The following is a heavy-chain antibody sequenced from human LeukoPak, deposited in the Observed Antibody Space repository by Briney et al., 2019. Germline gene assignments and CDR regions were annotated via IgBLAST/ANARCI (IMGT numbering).Heavy chain of an antibody. D-gene: IGHD3-9*01. V-gene: IGHV4-61*02. CDR1: GGSISSGSYY. Sequence: SSETLSLTCTVSGGSISSGSYYWSWIRQPAGKGLEWIGRIYTSGSTNYNPSLKSRVTISVDTSKNQFSLKLSSVTAADTAVYYCARENPYYGILTGYYYYMDVWGKGTTVTVSS. CDR3: ARENPYYGILTGYYYYMDV. CDR2: IYTSGST. J-gene: IGHJ6*03.